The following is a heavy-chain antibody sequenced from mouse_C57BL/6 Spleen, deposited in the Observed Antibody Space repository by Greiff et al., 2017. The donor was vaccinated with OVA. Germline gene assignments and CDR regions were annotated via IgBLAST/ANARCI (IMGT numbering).Heavy chain of an antibody. V-gene: IGHV5-17*01. CDR1: GFTFSDYG. D-gene: IGHD1-1*01. CDR2: ISSGSSTI. J-gene: IGHJ2*01. CDR3: AGGYGSIPFDY. Sequence: EVMLVESGGGLVKPGGSLKLSCAASGFTFSDYGMHWVRQAPEKGLEWVAYISSGSSTIYYADTVKGRLTISRDNAKNTLFLQMTSLRSEDTAMYYCAGGYGSIPFDYWGQGTTLTVSS.